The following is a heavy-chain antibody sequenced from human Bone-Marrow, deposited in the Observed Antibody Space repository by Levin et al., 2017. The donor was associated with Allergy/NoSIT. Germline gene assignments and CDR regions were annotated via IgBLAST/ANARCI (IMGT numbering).Heavy chain of an antibody. CDR1: GFTFSSYG. CDR2: IWYDGSNK. Sequence: TGGSLRLSCAASGFTFSSYGMHWVRQAPGKGLEWVAVIWYDGSNKYYADSVKGRFTISRDNSKNTLYLQMNSLRAEDTAVYYCARGGDYYDSSGYYLYYFDYWGQGTLVTVSS. D-gene: IGHD3-22*01. CDR3: ARGGDYYDSSGYYLYYFDY. V-gene: IGHV3-33*01. J-gene: IGHJ4*02.